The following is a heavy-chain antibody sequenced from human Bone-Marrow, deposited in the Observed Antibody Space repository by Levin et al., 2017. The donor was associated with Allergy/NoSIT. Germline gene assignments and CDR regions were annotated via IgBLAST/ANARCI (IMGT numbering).Heavy chain of an antibody. D-gene: IGHD3-3*01. CDR2: IKTKTEGEPT. CDR3: TMDFYSGYCHFDY. J-gene: IGHJ4*02. V-gene: IGHV3-15*01. Sequence: GESLKISCIGSGFTFSNAYMSWVRQAPGKGLEWVGRIKTKTEGEPTEYAESVKGSFTISRDDSKNTLYLHINSLKPEDTAIYYCTMDFYSGYCHFDYWGQGALVTVSS. CDR1: GFTFSNAY.